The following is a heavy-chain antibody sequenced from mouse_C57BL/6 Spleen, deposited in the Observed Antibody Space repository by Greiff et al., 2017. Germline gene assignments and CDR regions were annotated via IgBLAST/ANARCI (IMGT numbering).Heavy chain of an antibody. CDR3: TRDDYNAAWFAY. Sequence: EVKLVESGAGLVKPGGSLKLSCAASGFTFRSYAMSWVRQTPEKRLEWVAYISSGGDYIYYADTVKGRFTISRDNARNTLYLQRSSLKSEDTAMYYCTRDDYNAAWFAYWGQGTLVTVAA. D-gene: IGHD1-1*01. V-gene: IGHV5-9-1*02. CDR1: GFTFRSYA. CDR2: ISSGGDYI. J-gene: IGHJ3*01.